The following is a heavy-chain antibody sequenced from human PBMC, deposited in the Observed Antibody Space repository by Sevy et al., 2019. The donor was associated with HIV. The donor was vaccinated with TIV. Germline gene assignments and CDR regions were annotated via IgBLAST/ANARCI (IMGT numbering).Heavy chain of an antibody. D-gene: IGHD3-22*01. CDR2: INHSGST. CDR1: GGSFSGCY. CDR3: ARARLRITMIVVVTDAFDI. V-gene: IGHV4-34*01. Sequence: SETLSLTCAVYGGSFSGCYWSWIRQPPGKGLEWIGEINHSGSTNYNPSLKSRVTISVDTSKNQFSLKLSSVTAADTAVYYCARARLRITMIVVVTDAFDIWGQGTMVTVSS. J-gene: IGHJ3*02.